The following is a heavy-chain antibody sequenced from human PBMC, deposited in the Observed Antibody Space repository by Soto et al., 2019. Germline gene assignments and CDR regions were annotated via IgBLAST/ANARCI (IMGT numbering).Heavy chain of an antibody. V-gene: IGHV1-18*01. CDR1: GYTFTSYG. Sequence: GASVKVSCKASGYTFTSYGISWVRQAPGQGLEWMGWISAYNGNTNYAQKLQGRVTMTTDTSTSTAYMELRSLRSDDTAVYYCARGSGLRYFDWLDIDYWGQRTLVTVSS. CDR3: ARGSGLRYFDWLDIDY. D-gene: IGHD3-9*01. CDR2: ISAYNGNT. J-gene: IGHJ4*02.